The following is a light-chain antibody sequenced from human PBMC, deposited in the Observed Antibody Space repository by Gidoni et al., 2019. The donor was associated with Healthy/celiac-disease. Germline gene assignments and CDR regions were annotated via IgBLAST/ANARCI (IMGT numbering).Light chain of an antibody. CDR2: QDS. V-gene: IGLV3-1*01. CDR1: KLGDKY. J-gene: IGLJ2*01. Sequence: SFELTQQPSVSVPPGQTASITCSGDKLGDKYACWYQQKPGQSPVLVSYQDSKRPSGIPGRFSGSNSGNTATLTISGTQAMDEADYYCQAWDSSTVVFGGGTKLTVL. CDR3: QAWDSSTVV.